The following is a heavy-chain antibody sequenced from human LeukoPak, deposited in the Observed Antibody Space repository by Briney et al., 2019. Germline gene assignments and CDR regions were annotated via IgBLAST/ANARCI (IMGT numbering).Heavy chain of an antibody. CDR2: IRADAVTT. CDR1: GFIFSHHG. Sequence: PGGSLRLSCATSGFIFSHHGMNWVRQAPGKSLEWVSGIRADAVTTYYADSVKGRFIISRDNSKNTVYLQMNSLSAEDAAVYYCVKDDGWVQYANWGQGTLVTVSS. D-gene: IGHD5-24*01. J-gene: IGHJ4*02. CDR3: VKDDGWVQYAN. V-gene: IGHV3-23*01.